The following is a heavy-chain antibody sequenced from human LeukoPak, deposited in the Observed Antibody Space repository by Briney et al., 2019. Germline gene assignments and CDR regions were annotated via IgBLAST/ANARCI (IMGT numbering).Heavy chain of an antibody. CDR1: GSTFSSYA. Sequence: GGSLRLSCAASGSTFSSYAMSWVRQAPGKGLEWVSAISGSGGSTYYADSVKGRFTISRDNSKNTLYLQMNSLRAEDTAVYYCAKVDTAMGGYFDYWGQGTLVTVSS. CDR3: AKVDTAMGGYFDY. D-gene: IGHD5-18*01. J-gene: IGHJ4*02. CDR2: ISGSGGST. V-gene: IGHV3-23*01.